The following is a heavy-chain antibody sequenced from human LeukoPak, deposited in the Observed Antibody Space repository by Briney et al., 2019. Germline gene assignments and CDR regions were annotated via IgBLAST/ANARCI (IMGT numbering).Heavy chain of an antibody. Sequence: SVKVSCKASGGTFSSYAISWVRQAPGRGLEWMGGIIPIFGTANYAQKFQGRVTITADQSTSTAYMELSSLRSEDTGVYYCARTALHYGSGSYIFDYWGQGTLVTVSS. V-gene: IGHV1-69*13. D-gene: IGHD3-10*01. J-gene: IGHJ4*02. CDR2: IIPIFGTA. CDR3: ARTALHYGSGSYIFDY. CDR1: GGTFSSYA.